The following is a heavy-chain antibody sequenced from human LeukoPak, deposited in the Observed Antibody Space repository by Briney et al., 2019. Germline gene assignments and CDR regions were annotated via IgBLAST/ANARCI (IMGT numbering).Heavy chain of an antibody. D-gene: IGHD6-19*01. CDR1: GFTFDDNA. J-gene: IGHJ4*02. V-gene: IGHV3-43*02. CDR2: NSGDGGTT. CDR3: AKGNVHSSGWVADY. Sequence: GRSLRLSCAASGFTFDDNAMHWVRQAPGKGLEWVSLNSGDGGTTYYADSVKGRFTISRDNSKNSLYLQMNSLRTEDTALYYCAKGNVHSSGWVADYWGQGTLVTVSS.